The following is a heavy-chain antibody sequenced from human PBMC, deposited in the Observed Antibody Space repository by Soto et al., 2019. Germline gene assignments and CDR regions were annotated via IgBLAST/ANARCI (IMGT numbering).Heavy chain of an antibody. CDR1: GFTFSSYA. CDR3: AKGSNKGGGSRTYYFDY. D-gene: IGHD2-15*01. CDR2: ISGSGGST. V-gene: IGHV3-23*01. Sequence: QPGGSLRLSCAASGFTFSSYAMSWVRQAPGKGLEWVSAISGSGGSTYYADSVKGRFTISRDNSKNTLYLQMNSLRGEDTAVYYCAKGSNKGGGSRTYYFDYWGQGTLVTVSS. J-gene: IGHJ4*02.